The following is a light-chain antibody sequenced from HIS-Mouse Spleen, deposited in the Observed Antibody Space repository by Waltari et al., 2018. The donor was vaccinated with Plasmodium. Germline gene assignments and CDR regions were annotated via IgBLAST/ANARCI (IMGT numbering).Light chain of an antibody. Sequence: DIVMTQSPLSLPVTPGEPASISCRSIQRLLHSNGYNYLDWYLQKPGQSPQLLIYLGSNRASGVPDRFSGSGSGTDFTLKISRVEAEDVGVYYCMQALQTPPWTFGQGTKVEIK. CDR2: LGS. V-gene: IGKV2-28*01. J-gene: IGKJ1*01. CDR3: MQALQTPPWT. CDR1: QRLLHSNGYNY.